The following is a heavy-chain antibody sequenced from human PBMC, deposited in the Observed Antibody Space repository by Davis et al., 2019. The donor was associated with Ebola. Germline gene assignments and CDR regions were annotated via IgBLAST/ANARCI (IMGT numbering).Heavy chain of an antibody. CDR1: GFTLSSCG. CDR2: IRYDGSQK. D-gene: IGHD3-3*01. CDR3: ANLEWVNPDY. V-gene: IGHV3-30*02. J-gene: IGHJ4*02. Sequence: GESLKISCTASGFTLSSCGMHWVRQAPGKGLEWVAFIRYDGSQKYYLDSVEGRFTISRDNAKNSLYLQMNSLRAEDTAVYYCANLEWVNPDYWGQGVLVTVPS.